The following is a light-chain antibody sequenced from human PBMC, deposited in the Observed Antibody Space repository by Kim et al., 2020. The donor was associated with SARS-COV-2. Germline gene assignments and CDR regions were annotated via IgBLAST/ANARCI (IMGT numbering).Light chain of an antibody. J-gene: IGKJ2*03. V-gene: IGKV1-39*01. CDR3: QQSYSTPYS. CDR2: AAS. Sequence: SASVGDRVTITCRASQSISSYLNWYQQKPGKAPKLLIFAASSLQSGVPSRFSGSGSGTDFTLTISSLQSEDFAIYYCQQSYSTPYSFGQGTKLEI. CDR1: QSISSY.